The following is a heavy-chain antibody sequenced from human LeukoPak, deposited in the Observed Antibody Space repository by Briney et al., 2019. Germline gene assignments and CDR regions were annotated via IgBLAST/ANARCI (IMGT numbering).Heavy chain of an antibody. CDR2: ISWSSVSI. Sequence: GGSLRLSCAALGFSFDDYAMYWVRQAPGKGLEWVSGISWSSVSIGYADSVKGRFTISRDNVKNSLYLQMNSLKAEDTALYYCAKRKAGGYALDIWGQGTMVTVSS. J-gene: IGHJ3*02. D-gene: IGHD3-16*01. CDR3: AKRKAGGYALDI. CDR1: GFSFDDYA. V-gene: IGHV3-9*01.